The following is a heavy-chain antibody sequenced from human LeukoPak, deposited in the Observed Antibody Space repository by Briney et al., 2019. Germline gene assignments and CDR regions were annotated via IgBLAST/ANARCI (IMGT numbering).Heavy chain of an antibody. D-gene: IGHD6-6*01. CDR2: IIPIFGTA. CDR1: GGTFSSYA. Sequence: SVKVSCKASGGTFSSYAISWVRQAPGQGLEWMGGIIPIFGTANYAQKFQGRVTITADESTSTAYMELSSLRSEDTAVYYCARLVTYSSSSRLYYYYMDVWGKGTTVTVSS. CDR3: ARLVTYSSSSRLYYYYMDV. J-gene: IGHJ6*03. V-gene: IGHV1-69*13.